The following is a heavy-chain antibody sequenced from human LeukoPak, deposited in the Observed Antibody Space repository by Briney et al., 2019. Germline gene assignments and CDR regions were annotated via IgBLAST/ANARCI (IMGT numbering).Heavy chain of an antibody. Sequence: PSQTLSLTCTVSGGSISSGDYYWRWLRQPPGRGLGWVGYIYYSGSTYYNPSLKSRVTISVDTTKNQFSLKLSSVTAADTAVYYCARDLSYDFWSGSPRYFDLWGRGTLVTVSS. D-gene: IGHD3-3*01. V-gene: IGHV4-30-4*08. CDR1: GGSISSGDYY. CDR3: ARDLSYDFWSGSPRYFDL. CDR2: IYYSGST. J-gene: IGHJ2*01.